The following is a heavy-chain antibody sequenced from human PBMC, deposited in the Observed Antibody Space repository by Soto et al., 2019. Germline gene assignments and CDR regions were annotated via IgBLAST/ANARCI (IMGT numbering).Heavy chain of an antibody. CDR1: GGTFSSYA. Sequence: SVKVSCKASGGTFSSYAISWVRQAPGQGLEWMGGIIPIFGTANYAQKFQGRVTITADESTSTAYMELSSLRSEDTAVYYCARGKGIAAANNWFDPWRQGTLVTVSS. D-gene: IGHD6-13*01. J-gene: IGHJ5*02. V-gene: IGHV1-69*13. CDR2: IIPIFGTA. CDR3: ARGKGIAAANNWFDP.